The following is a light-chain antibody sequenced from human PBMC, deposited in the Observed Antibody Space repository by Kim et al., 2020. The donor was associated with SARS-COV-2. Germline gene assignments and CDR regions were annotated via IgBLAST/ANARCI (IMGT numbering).Light chain of an antibody. CDR3: SSYTSSSTLAV. CDR2: DVS. J-gene: IGLJ3*02. Sequence: QSALSQPASVSGSPGQSITISCTGTSSDVGGYNYVSWYQQHPGKAPKLMIYDVSKRPSGVSNRFSGSKSGNTASLTISGLQAEDEADYYCSSYTSSSTLAVFGGGTKVTVL. CDR1: SSDVGGYNY. V-gene: IGLV2-14*01.